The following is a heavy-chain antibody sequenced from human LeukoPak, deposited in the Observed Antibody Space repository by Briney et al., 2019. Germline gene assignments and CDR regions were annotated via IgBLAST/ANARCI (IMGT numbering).Heavy chain of an antibody. CDR1: GGSISSGSYY. V-gene: IGHV4-61*02. Sequence: SQTLSLTCTVSGGSISSGSYYWSWIRQPAGKGLEWIGRIYTSGSTNYNPSLKSRVTISVDTSKNQFSLKLSSVTAADTAVYYSARGYYDSSGYELWGQGTLVTVSS. CDR3: ARGYYDSSGYEL. CDR2: IYTSGST. J-gene: IGHJ4*02. D-gene: IGHD3-22*01.